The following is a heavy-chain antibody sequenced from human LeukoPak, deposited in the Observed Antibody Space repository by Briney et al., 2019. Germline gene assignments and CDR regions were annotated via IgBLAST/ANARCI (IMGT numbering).Heavy chain of an antibody. CDR1: DGSLSGYY. Sequence: SETLSLTCAVYDGSLSGYYWSCIRQSPGKGLEWIGEITHSGSTNYNPSLKSRVTISVDTSKNQFSLRLSSVTAADTAVYYCARGRDGYNIRKYYYYYMDVWGKGTTVTVSS. V-gene: IGHV4-34*01. J-gene: IGHJ6*03. D-gene: IGHD5-24*01. CDR3: ARGRDGYNIRKYYYYYMDV. CDR2: ITHSGST.